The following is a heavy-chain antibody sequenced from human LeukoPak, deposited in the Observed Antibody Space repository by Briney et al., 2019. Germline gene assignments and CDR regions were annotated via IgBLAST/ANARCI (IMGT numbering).Heavy chain of an antibody. D-gene: IGHD6-19*01. V-gene: IGHV1-2*02. CDR2: INPNSGDT. J-gene: IGHJ4*02. CDR1: GYTFTSYA. Sequence: ASVKVSCKASGYTFTSYAMNWVRQAPGQGLEWMGWINPNSGDTSYSQKFQGRVTMTRDTSISTAYMELTRLRSDDTAVYYCARDREAMDYIAVAGFYDYWGQGTLVTVSS. CDR3: ARDREAMDYIAVAGFYDY.